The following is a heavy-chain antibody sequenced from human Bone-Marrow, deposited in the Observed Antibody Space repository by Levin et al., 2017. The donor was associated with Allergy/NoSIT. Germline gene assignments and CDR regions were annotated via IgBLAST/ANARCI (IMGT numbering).Heavy chain of an antibody. CDR3: ARSRQAYDSSADYDY. J-gene: IGHJ4*02. D-gene: IGHD3-22*01. CDR2: IIPIFGTA. Sequence: SVKVSCKASGGSFSSYAFSWVRQAPGQGLEWMGGIIPIFGTANYAQKFQGRVTITADESTSTAYMELGSLSSEDTAVYYCARSRQAYDSSADYDYWGQGTLVTVSS. V-gene: IGHV1-69*13. CDR1: GGSFSSYA.